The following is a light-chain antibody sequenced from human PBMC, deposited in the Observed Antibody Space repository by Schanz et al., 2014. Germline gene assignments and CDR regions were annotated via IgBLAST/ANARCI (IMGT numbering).Light chain of an antibody. CDR3: SSYAGSDNVVV. Sequence: QSALTQPPSASGSPGQSVTISCTGTSSDVGGYNHVSWYRQHPGKAPKLMIYEVSKRPSGVPDRFSGSKSVNTASLTVSGLQAEDEADYYCSSYAGSDNVVVFGGGTKLTVL. CDR2: EVS. J-gene: IGLJ2*01. CDR1: SSDVGGYNH. V-gene: IGLV2-8*01.